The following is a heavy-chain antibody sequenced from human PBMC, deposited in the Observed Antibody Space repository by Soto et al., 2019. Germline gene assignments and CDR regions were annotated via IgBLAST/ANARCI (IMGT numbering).Heavy chain of an antibody. CDR3: TGGGPGHPFDY. CDR1: GVSITSHY. V-gene: IGHV4-59*11. J-gene: IGHJ4*02. Sequence: SETLSLTCTVSGVSITSHYWTWIRQPPGKGLEWIGNIHYSGSTNYSPSLKSRVIISVGTSENQSSLKLSSVTTADTAVYYCTGGGPGHPFDYWGQGTLVTVSS. CDR2: IHYSGST. D-gene: IGHD7-27*01.